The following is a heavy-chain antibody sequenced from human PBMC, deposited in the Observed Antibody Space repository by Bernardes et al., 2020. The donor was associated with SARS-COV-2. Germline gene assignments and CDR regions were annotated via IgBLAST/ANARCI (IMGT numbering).Heavy chain of an antibody. J-gene: IGHJ4*02. CDR3: ARDMYQITMIVVVTPPGNY. Sequence: ASVKVSCKASGYTFTSYAMHWVRQAPGQRLEWMGWINAGNGNTKYSQKFQGRVTITRDTSASTAYMELSSLRSEDTAVYYCARDMYQITMIVVVTPPGNYWGQGTLVTVSS. V-gene: IGHV1-3*01. CDR2: INAGNGNT. CDR1: GYTFTSYA. D-gene: IGHD3-22*01.